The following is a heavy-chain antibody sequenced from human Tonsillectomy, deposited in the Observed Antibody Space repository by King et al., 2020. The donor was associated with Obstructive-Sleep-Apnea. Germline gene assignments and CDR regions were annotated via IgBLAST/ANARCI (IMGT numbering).Heavy chain of an antibody. V-gene: IGHV3-11*06. D-gene: IGHD2-2*01. J-gene: IGHJ4*02. CDR3: ARDESGGYCSSTSCPLFDY. Sequence: VQLVESGGDLVKPGGSLRLSCAASGFSFSDYYMRWIRQAPGKGLEWVSNISRSSTYTNYADSVKGRFTISRDNDKNSLYLQMNSLRAEDTAVYYCARDESGGYCSSTSCPLFDYWGQGTLVTVSS. CDR1: GFSFSDYY. CDR2: ISRSSTYT.